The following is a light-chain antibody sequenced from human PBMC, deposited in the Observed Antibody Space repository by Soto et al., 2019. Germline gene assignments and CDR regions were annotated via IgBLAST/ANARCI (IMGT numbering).Light chain of an antibody. Sequence: QSVLTQPPSASGTPGQRVTISCSGSTSNIGGSTVSLYQQFPGAAPKLLIYGNTQRPLGVPVRFSASKSDTSASLAISGLQSEDEADYYCATWNDGVFVFGIGTKVTVL. J-gene: IGLJ1*01. CDR3: ATWNDGVFV. CDR1: TSNIGGST. V-gene: IGLV1-44*01. CDR2: GNT.